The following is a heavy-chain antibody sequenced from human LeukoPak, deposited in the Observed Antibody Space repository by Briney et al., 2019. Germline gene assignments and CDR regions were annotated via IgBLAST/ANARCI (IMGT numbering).Heavy chain of an antibody. J-gene: IGHJ6*03. CDR3: ARSRRGYYMDV. V-gene: IGHV1-8*02. CDR2: MNPGSGDT. CDR1: GYTFSNFD. Sequence: GASVKVSCKASGYTFSNFDVNWVRQAPGQGLEWMAWMNPGSGDTGYEGKFQARLSLSSNTSIITASMELTCLTSEDTAVYYCARSRRGYYMDVWGKGTTVIVSS.